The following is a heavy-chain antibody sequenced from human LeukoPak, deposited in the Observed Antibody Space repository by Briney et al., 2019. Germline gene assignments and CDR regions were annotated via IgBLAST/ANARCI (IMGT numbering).Heavy chain of an antibody. J-gene: IGHJ5*02. D-gene: IGHD5-12*01. CDR2: INPKNGDT. CDR3: ARRVRELVATSWFDP. Sequence: ASVKVSCKASGYTFDDEYIHWVRQAPGLGLEWMGWINPKNGDTNYAQKFQGRVTMTRDTSISTAYMELRRLKSDDSAVYYCARRVRELVATSWFDPWGQGTLVTVSS. V-gene: IGHV1-2*02. CDR1: GYTFDDEY.